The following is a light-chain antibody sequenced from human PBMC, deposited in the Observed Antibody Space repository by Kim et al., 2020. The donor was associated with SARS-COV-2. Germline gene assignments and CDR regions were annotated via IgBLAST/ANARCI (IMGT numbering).Light chain of an antibody. CDR3: QVWDTTSDHPGV. CDR2: NDS. CDR1: NIGSKS. Sequence: SYELTQPPSVSVAPGKTARITCGGSNIGSKSVQWYQQKPGQAPTVVIHNDSDRPSGIPERVSGSNSGNTATLTNTRVEAGDEADYYCQVWDTTSDHPGVFGGGTQLTVL. J-gene: IGLJ3*02. V-gene: IGLV3-21*04.